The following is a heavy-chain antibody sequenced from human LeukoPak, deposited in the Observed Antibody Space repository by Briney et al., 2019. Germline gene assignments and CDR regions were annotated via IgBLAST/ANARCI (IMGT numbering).Heavy chain of an antibody. J-gene: IGHJ6*03. Sequence: GGSMRLSCAASGFTFSSYCMSWVRQAPGKGLEWVANIKQDGSEKYYVDSVKGRFTISRDNAKNSLYLQMNSLRAEDTAEYYCARGLVRPMYYMDVWGKGTTVTVSS. CDR3: ARGLVRPMYYMDV. CDR2: IKQDGSEK. D-gene: IGHD6-19*01. CDR1: GFTFSSYC. V-gene: IGHV3-7*01.